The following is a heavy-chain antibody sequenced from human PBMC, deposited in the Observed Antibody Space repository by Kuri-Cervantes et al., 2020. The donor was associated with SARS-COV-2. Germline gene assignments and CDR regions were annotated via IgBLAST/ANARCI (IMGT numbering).Heavy chain of an antibody. V-gene: IGHV3-21*01. CDR2: ISTSSSYI. J-gene: IGHJ4*02. D-gene: IGHD3-3*01. CDR3: AREMGRFWSNYYPTYFYY. Sequence: GGSLRLSCTASGFTFNSYSMNWVRQAPGKGLEWVSSISTSSSYIYYADSVQGRFTISRDTAKNSLYLQMHSLRAEDTAVYYCAREMGRFWSNYYPTYFYYWGQETPVTVSS. CDR1: GFTFNSYS.